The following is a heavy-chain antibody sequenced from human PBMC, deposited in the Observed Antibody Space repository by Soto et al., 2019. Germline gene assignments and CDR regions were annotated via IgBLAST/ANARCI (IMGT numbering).Heavy chain of an antibody. CDR3: ARIPRRDGYNLYGMDV. V-gene: IGHV3-53*01. CDR1: GFTVSSTY. CDR2: IYSGGNT. J-gene: IGHJ6*02. D-gene: IGHD5-12*01. Sequence: GGSLRLSCAASGFTVSSTYISWVRQAPGKGLEWVSVIYSGGNTYYGDSVKGRFSISRDNSKNTLYLQMNSLRAEDTAVYYCARIPRRDGYNLYGMDVWGQGTTVTVSS.